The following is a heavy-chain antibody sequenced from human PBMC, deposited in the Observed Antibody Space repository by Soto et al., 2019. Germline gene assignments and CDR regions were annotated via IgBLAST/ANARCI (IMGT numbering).Heavy chain of an antibody. Sequence: EAQLVESGGGLVKPGGSLRLSCAASGFTFNIYTMNWVRQAPGKGLEWVSSISSGSTYISYADSVKGRFIISRDNAKNSLYLQMTRLGVEDTAVYYCARDRTNDLYSNDAFDIWGQVTMVTVSS. J-gene: IGHJ3*02. CDR1: GFTFNIYT. CDR3: ARDRTNDLYSNDAFDI. CDR2: ISSGSTYI. D-gene: IGHD4-4*01. V-gene: IGHV3-21*06.